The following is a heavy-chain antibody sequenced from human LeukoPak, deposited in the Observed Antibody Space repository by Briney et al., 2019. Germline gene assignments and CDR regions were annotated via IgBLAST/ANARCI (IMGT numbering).Heavy chain of an antibody. D-gene: IGHD6-19*01. Sequence: SETLSLTCTVSGGSISSYYWSSIRQPAGKGLEWIGRIYVSGSTSYNPSLQSQVTMSVDTSKNQFSLKLTSVTAAAMAVYYCVIGRETVAEYGHWGQGTLVTVSS. CDR2: IYVSGST. J-gene: IGHJ4*02. CDR3: VIGRETVAEYGH. CDR1: GGSISSYY. V-gene: IGHV4-4*07.